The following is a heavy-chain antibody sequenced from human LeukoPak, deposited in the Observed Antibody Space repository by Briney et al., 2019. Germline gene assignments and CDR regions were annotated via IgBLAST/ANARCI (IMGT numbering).Heavy chain of an antibody. D-gene: IGHD6-13*01. CDR1: GYTFTGYY. CDR3: ARETGIAAAFDP. V-gene: IGHV1-2*02. Sequence: ASVKVSCKASGYTFTGYYIHWVRQAPGQGLEWMGWINPNSGGTNCAQKFQGRVTMTRDTSISTAYMELSRLRSDDTAVYYCARETGIAAAFDPWGQGTLVTVSS. CDR2: INPNSGGT. J-gene: IGHJ5*02.